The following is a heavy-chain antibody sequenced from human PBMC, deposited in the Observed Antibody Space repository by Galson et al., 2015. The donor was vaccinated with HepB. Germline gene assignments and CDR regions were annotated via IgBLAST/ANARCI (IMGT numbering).Heavy chain of an antibody. CDR1: GYTFTSYD. J-gene: IGHJ5*02. D-gene: IGHD3-16*01. Sequence: SVKVSCKASGYTFTSYDINWVRQATGQGLEWMGWMNPNSGNTGYAQKFQGRVTMTRNTSISTAYMELSSLRPEDTAVYYCASLCGGLGEQCFDPWGQGTLVTVSS. CDR2: MNPNSGNT. V-gene: IGHV1-8*01. CDR3: ASLCGGLGEQCFDP.